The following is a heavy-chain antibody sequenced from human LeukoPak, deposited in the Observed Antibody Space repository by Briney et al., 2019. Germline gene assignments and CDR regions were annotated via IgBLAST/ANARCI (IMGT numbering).Heavy chain of an antibody. Sequence: SETLSLTCTVSGGSISSSSYYWGWIRQPPGKGLEWIGSIYYSGSTYYNPSLKSRVTISVDTSKNQFSLKLSSVTAADTAVYYCASRHSIAARSFDYWGQGTLVTVSS. V-gene: IGHV4-39*01. CDR2: IYYSGST. CDR1: GGSISSSSYY. D-gene: IGHD6-6*01. CDR3: ASRHSIAARSFDY. J-gene: IGHJ4*02.